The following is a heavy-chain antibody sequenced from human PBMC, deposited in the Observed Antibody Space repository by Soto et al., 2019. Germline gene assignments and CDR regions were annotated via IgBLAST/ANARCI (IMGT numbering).Heavy chain of an antibody. CDR1: GGSISSYY. CDR3: ARLGGYYQAFDN. CDR2: IYYSGSI. D-gene: IGHD3-22*01. J-gene: IGHJ4*02. Sequence: SETLSLTCTVSGGSISSYYWSWIRQPPGKGLEWIGYIYYSGSINYNPSLKSRVTISVDTSKNQFSLKLRSVTSADTAVYYCARLGGYYQAFDNWGQGTLVTVSS. V-gene: IGHV4-59*08.